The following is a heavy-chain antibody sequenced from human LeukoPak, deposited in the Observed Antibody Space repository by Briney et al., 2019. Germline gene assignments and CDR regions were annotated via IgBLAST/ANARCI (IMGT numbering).Heavy chain of an antibody. CDR1: GDSFTIND. J-gene: IGHJ3*02. V-gene: IGHV1-8*01. CDR3: ARVTVTGTWTFDT. D-gene: IGHD4-11*01. Sequence: GASVKVSCKASGDSFTINDINWVRQATGQGLEWMGWMNPNSGNTGYAQKFQGRVTMTRNTSISTAYMELTDLRSEDTAVYYCARVTVTGTWTFDTWGQGTTVTVYS. CDR2: MNPNSGNT.